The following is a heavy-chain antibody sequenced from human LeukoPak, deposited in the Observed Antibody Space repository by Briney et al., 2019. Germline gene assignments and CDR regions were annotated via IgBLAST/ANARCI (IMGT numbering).Heavy chain of an antibody. CDR2: ISGSGGIT. CDR1: GFTFGTYA. CDR3: AKDSGLRFRELFSEGGACDI. Sequence: GGSLRLSCAASGFTFGTYAMSWVRQTPGKGLEWVSTISGSGGITYYADSVKGRFTISRDNSNSTVFLRMNSLRAEDTAVYFCAKDSGLRFRELFSEGGACDIWGPGTMVTVSS. J-gene: IGHJ3*02. V-gene: IGHV3-23*01. D-gene: IGHD3-10*01.